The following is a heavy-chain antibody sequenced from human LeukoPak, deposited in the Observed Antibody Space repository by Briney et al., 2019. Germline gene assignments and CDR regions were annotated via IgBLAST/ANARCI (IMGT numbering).Heavy chain of an antibody. D-gene: IGHD1-26*01. CDR3: ARGGVVGAYDY. J-gene: IGHJ4*02. V-gene: IGHV1-18*01. CDR2: ISVYNGNT. Sequence: GASVKVSCKASGYIFTSYVMHWVRQAPGQRLEWMGWISVYNGNTNYAQRLQGRVTMTTDTSTSTAYMELRSLRSDDTAVYYCARGGVVGAYDYWGQGTLVTVSS. CDR1: GYIFTSYV.